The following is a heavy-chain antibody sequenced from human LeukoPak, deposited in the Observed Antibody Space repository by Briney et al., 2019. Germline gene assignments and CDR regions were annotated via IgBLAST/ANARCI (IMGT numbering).Heavy chain of an antibody. CDR3: ARKGTIAPTGASHFDY. J-gene: IGHJ4*02. CDR2: IHYSGST. CDR1: GGSISSSITTNY. D-gene: IGHD6-13*01. Sequence: SETLSLTCTVSGGSISSSITTNYWNWVRQPPGKGREWIGSIHYSGSTYYNPSLESRATISVDTSKNQFSVKLTSVTAADTAVYYCARKGTIAPTGASHFDYWGQGTLVTVSS. V-gene: IGHV4-39*01.